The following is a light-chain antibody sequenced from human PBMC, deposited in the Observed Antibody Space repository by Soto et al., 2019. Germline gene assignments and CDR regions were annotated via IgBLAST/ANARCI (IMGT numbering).Light chain of an antibody. V-gene: IGKV3-11*01. CDR1: QRVSSY. CDR3: QQRSNWPPRIT. Sequence: EIVLTQSPATLSLSPGERATLSCRASQRVSSYLAWYQQKPGQAPRLLIYDASNRATGIPARFSGSGSGTDFTLTISSLEPEDFAVYYCQQRSNWPPRITFGQGTPLAIK. J-gene: IGKJ5*01. CDR2: DAS.